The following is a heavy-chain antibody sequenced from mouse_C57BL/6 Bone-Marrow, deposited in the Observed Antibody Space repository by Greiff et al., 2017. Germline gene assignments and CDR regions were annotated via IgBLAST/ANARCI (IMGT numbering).Heavy chain of an antibody. CDR3: ARDLLWGYYAMDY. CDR2: IWTGGGP. V-gene: IGHV2-9-1*01. D-gene: IGHD2-1*01. Sequence: VKLVESGPGLVAPSQSLSITFTVSGFSLTSYALSWVRQPPGNGLEWLGVIWTGGGPNYNSALKSRLSISKDNSKSQVFLKMNSLQTDDTARYYCARDLLWGYYAMDYWGQGTSVTVSS. J-gene: IGHJ4*01. CDR1: GFSLTSYA.